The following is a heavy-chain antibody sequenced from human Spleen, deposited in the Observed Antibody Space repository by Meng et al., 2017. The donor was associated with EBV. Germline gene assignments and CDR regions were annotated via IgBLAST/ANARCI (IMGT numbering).Heavy chain of an antibody. CDR1: GGSFSDYY. CDR2: INHSGIT. Sequence: VPLQQGCAGLLMPSETLSLPCAVYGGSFSDYYWTWIRQPPGMGLEWIGEINHSGITSYNPSLRSRVTISVDTSKNQFSLKLTSVTAADTAVYYCASNIKVPRYWGQGTLVTVSS. V-gene: IGHV4-34*01. CDR3: ASNIKVPRY. D-gene: IGHD2/OR15-2a*01. J-gene: IGHJ4*02.